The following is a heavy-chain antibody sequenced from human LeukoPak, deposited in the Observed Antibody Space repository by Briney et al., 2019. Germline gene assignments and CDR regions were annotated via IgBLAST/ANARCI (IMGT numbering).Heavy chain of an antibody. D-gene: IGHD3-16*02. CDR1: GFTFSGYW. CDR3: ARGQYYDYVWGSYRGSQFDY. Sequence: PGGSLRLSCAASGFTFSGYWMSWVRQAPGKGLEWVATIKQDASEKTYVDSVEGRFTSSRDNAKNSLYLQMNSLRAEDTAVYYCARGQYYDYVWGSYRGSQFDYWGQGTLVTVSS. V-gene: IGHV3-7*01. J-gene: IGHJ4*02. CDR2: IKQDASEK.